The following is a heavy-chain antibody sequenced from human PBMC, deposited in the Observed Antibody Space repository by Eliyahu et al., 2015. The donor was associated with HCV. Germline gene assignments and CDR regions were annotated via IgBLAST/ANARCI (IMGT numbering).Heavy chain of an antibody. V-gene: IGHV6-1*01. Sequence: QVQLQQSGPGLVKPSQTLSLTCAISGXSVSNNRGAWNWIRQSPSXGLEWLGRTYYRSKWYNDYAVSVKSRITINPDTSKNQFSLQLNSVTPEDTAVYYCVGGANSGTYFDFWGQGTLVTVST. CDR2: TYYRSKWYN. CDR1: GXSVSNNRGA. J-gene: IGHJ4*02. D-gene: IGHD1-26*01. CDR3: VGGANSGTYFDF.